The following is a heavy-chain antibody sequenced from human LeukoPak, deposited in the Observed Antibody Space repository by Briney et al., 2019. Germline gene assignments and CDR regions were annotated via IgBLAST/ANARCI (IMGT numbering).Heavy chain of an antibody. CDR1: GFTFSRYS. CDR2: ISSSSSTI. D-gene: IGHD5-12*01. J-gene: IGHJ4*02. V-gene: IGHV3-48*01. Sequence: GGSLRLSCAASGFTFSRYSMNWVRQAPGKGLEWVSYISSSSSTIYYADSVKGRFAISRDNAKNSLYLQMNSLRAEDTAVYYCARDPGSGYEEHFDYWGQGTLVTVSS. CDR3: ARDPGSGYEEHFDY.